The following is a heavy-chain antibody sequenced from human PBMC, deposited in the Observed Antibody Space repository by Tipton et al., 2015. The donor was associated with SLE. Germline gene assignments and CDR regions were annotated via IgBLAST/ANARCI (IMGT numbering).Heavy chain of an antibody. CDR2: IYSTGTT. Sequence: TLSLSCTVSGDSITNLNDFWGWIRQPPGKGLEWIGSIYSTGTTYYNASFKDRVTMSIDTSTNQFSLRLASVTAADTAVYFCARQTTEAGVVGYFFDCWGQGTLVIVPS. CDR1: GDSITNLNDF. CDR3: ARQTTEAGVVGYFFDC. J-gene: IGHJ4*02. D-gene: IGHD6-19*01. V-gene: IGHV4-39*07.